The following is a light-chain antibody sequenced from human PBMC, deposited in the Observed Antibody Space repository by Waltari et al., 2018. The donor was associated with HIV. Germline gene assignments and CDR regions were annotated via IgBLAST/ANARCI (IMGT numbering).Light chain of an antibody. CDR1: SSDVGSYHL. J-gene: IGLJ2*01. V-gene: IGLV2-23*01. Sequence: QSALTQPASVSGSPGQSLTISCTGTSSDVGSYHLVSWYQQPPGKAPKLIIYEASKRPSGVSDRISGSKSASTASLTISGLQADDEADYFCSSYGGSSIWLFGGGTKLTVL. CDR2: EAS. CDR3: SSYGGSSIWL.